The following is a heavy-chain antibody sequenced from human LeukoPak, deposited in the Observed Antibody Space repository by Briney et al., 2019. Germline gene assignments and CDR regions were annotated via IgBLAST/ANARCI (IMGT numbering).Heavy chain of an antibody. D-gene: IGHD5-18*01. CDR1: GFTFRNHA. CDR2: IYENGGTT. CDR3: ARDFERGYSYGSFEY. Sequence: GGSLRLSCVGSGFTFRNHAMSWVRQAPEKGLEFVSGIYENGGTTYYADSVKGRFSISRDNSKNTLYLQMDSLRAEDTAVYYCARDFERGYSYGSFEYWGQGTLVTVSS. V-gene: IGHV3-23*01. J-gene: IGHJ4*02.